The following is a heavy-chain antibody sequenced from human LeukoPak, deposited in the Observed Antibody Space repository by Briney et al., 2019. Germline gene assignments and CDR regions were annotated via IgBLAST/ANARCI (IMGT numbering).Heavy chain of an antibody. Sequence: SETLSLTCTVSGGSISSYYWSWIRQPPGKGLEWIGYIYYSGSTNYNPSPKSRVTISVDTSKNQFSLKLSSVTAADTAVYYCAREHAMAYAFDIWGQGTMVTVSS. J-gene: IGHJ3*02. D-gene: IGHD5-24*01. CDR1: GGSISSYY. CDR3: AREHAMAYAFDI. CDR2: IYYSGST. V-gene: IGHV4-59*01.